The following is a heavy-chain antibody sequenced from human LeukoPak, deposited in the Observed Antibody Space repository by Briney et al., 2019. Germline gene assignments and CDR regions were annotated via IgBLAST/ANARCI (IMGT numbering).Heavy chain of an antibody. J-gene: IGHJ4*02. CDR3: ARERNFYYSDY. CDR2: ITGDCNYI. Sequence: GGSLRLSCAASGFTFNDYTMTWVRQAPGKGLEWVSSITGDCNYIFYADSVKGRFTISRDNAQNSLFLELNSLRGEDTAVYYCARERNFYYSDYWGQGALVTVSS. CDR1: GFTFNDYT. V-gene: IGHV3-21*01. D-gene: IGHD3-3*01.